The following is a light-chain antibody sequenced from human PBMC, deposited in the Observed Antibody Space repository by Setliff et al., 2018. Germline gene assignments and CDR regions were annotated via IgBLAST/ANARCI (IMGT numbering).Light chain of an antibody. CDR1: SSDLGTSNY. J-gene: IGLJ2*01. CDR2: DVS. CDR3: SSYASSNTPLI. V-gene: IGLV2-14*01. Sequence: QSALTQPASVSGSPGQSITISCTGTSSDLGTSNYVSWYQQHPDKAPKLMIYDVSIRPAGVSNRFSDSKSGNTASLTISGLQAEDEADYYCSSYASSNTPLIFGGGTKVTVL.